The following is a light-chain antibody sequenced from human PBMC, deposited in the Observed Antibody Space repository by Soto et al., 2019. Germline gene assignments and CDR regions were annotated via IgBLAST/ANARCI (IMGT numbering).Light chain of an antibody. CDR2: AAY. Sequence: DIQMTQSPSSLSASVGDRVTITCRASQSISSYLNWYQQKPGKAPKLLIYAAYSLQSGVPSRFSGSGSGTDFTLTISSLQPEDFATYYCQRSYSTPTFGGGTKVEIK. J-gene: IGKJ4*01. CDR1: QSISSY. V-gene: IGKV1-39*01. CDR3: QRSYSTPT.